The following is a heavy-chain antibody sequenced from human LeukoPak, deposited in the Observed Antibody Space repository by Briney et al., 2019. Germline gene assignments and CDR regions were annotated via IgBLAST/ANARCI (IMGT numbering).Heavy chain of an antibody. J-gene: IGHJ4*02. CDR1: GYTFTGYY. CDR3: ARNLVLRYFDWLNY. V-gene: IGHV1-2*02. CDR2: INPDSGGT. D-gene: IGHD3-9*01. Sequence: ASVKVSCKASGYTFTGYYMHWVRQAPGQGLEWMGWINPDSGGTNYAQKFQGRVTMTRDTSISTAYMELSRLRSDDTAVYYCARNLVLRYFDWLNYWGQGTLVTVSS.